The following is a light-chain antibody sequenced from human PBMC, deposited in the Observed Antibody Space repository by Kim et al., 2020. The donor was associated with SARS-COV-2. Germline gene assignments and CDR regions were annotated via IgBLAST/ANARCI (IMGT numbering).Light chain of an antibody. CDR2: SAS. CDR1: QSVSNNY. J-gene: IGKJ2*01. Sequence: EIVLTQSPGTLSLSPGERATLSCRASQSVSNNYLTWYQQKPGQAPRLLIYSASSRATGIPDRFSGSGSGTDFTLTISRLEPEDFAVYYCQQYGSSPRYTFGQGTKLEIK. V-gene: IGKV3-20*01. CDR3: QQYGSSPRYT.